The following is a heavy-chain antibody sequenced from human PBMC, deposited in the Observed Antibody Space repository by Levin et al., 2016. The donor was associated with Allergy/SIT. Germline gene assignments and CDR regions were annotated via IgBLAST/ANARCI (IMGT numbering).Heavy chain of an antibody. CDR1: GFTFTRKW. CDR2: IKQDGSEK. D-gene: IGHD2-15*01. CDR3: ARAVTVVVAAIDY. V-gene: IGHV3-7*01. J-gene: IGHJ4*02. Sequence: GESLKISCAASGFTFTRKWMSWVRQAPGKGLEWVANIKQDGSEKYYVDSVKGRFTISRDNAKNTLYLQMNSLRAEDTAVYYCARAVTVVVAAIDYWGQGTLVTVSS.